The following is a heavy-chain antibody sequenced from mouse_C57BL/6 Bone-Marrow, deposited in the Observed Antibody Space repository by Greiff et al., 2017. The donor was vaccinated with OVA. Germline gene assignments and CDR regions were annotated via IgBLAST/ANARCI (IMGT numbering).Heavy chain of an antibody. CDR1: GYTFTSYW. D-gene: IGHD1-1*01. V-gene: IGHV1-55*01. CDR3: ARRYYGSSWYFDV. J-gene: IGHJ1*03. Sequence: QVQLQQPGAELVKPGASVKMSCKASGYTFTSYWITWVKQRPGQGLEWIGDIYTGSGSTKYNEKFKSKATLTVDKSTSTAYMQLSSLTSEDSAVYYCARRYYGSSWYFDVWGTGTTVTVSS. CDR2: IYTGSGST.